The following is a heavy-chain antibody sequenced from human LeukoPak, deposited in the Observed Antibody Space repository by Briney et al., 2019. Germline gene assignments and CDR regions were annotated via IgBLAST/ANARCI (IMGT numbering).Heavy chain of an antibody. V-gene: IGHV3-7*01. Sequence: GGSLRLSCAASGFTFSEAWMSWVRQVPGKGLEWVANINKEGSEKNYVDSVKGRFTISRDNAKNSLYLQMNSLRAEDTAVYYCARGGGSGWPYDYWGQGTLVTVTS. CDR1: GFTFSEAW. CDR3: ARGGGSGWPYDY. D-gene: IGHD6-19*01. J-gene: IGHJ4*02. CDR2: INKEGSEK.